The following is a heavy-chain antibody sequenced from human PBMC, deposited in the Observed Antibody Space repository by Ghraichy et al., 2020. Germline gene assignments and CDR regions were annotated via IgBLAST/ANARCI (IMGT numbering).Heavy chain of an antibody. CDR1: GFTFSSYW. V-gene: IGHV3-7*03. Sequence: GESLNISCAASGFTFSSYWMSWVRQAPGKGLEWVANIKQDGSEKYYVDSVKGRFTISRDNAKNSLYLQMNSLRAEDTAVYYCARAPYGDYGDYWGQGTLVTVSS. CDR2: IKQDGSEK. J-gene: IGHJ4*02. CDR3: ARAPYGDYGDY. D-gene: IGHD4-17*01.